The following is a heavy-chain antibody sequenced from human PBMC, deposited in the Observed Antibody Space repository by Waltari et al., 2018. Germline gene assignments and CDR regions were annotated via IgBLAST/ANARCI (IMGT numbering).Heavy chain of an antibody. CDR1: GGSISSGSYY. Sequence: QVQLQESGPGLVKPSQTLSLTCTVSGGSISSGSYYWSWIRQPAGKGLEWIGRIYTSGSTNYNPSLKSRVTISVDTSKNQFPLKLSSVTAADTAVYYCARDGVGARGGAFDIWGQGTMGTVSS. V-gene: IGHV4-61*02. CDR2: IYTSGST. D-gene: IGHD1-26*01. J-gene: IGHJ3*02. CDR3: ARDGVGARGGAFDI.